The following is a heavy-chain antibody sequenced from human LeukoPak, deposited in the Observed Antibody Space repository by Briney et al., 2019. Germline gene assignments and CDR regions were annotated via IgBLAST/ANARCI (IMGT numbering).Heavy chain of an antibody. D-gene: IGHD3/OR15-3a*01. CDR2: IYHSGST. V-gene: IGHV4-30-2*01. CDR3: ARGAFRTYYFDY. CDR1: GGSISSGGYY. Sequence: SETLSLTCTVSGGSISSGGYYWSWIRQPPGKGLEWIGYIYHSGSTYYNPSLKSRVTIPVDRSKNQFSLKLSSVTAADTAVYYCARGAFRTYYFDYWGQGTLVTVSS. J-gene: IGHJ4*02.